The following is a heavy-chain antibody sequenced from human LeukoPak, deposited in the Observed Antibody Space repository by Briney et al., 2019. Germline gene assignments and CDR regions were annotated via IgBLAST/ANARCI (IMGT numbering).Heavy chain of an antibody. CDR3: AKILPDTVTADY. D-gene: IGHD4-11*01. J-gene: IGHJ4*02. Sequence: GGSLRLSCAAAGFTFSSYGMHWVRQAPGKGLEWLAVIWYDGSNKYYADSVKGRFTISRDNSKNTLYLQMNSLRAEDTAVYYCAKILPDTVTADYWGQGTLVTVSS. CDR1: GFTFSSYG. V-gene: IGHV3-30*02. CDR2: IWYDGSNK.